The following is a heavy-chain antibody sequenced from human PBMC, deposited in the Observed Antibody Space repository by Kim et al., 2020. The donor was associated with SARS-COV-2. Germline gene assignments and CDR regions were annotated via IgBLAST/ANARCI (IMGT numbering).Heavy chain of an antibody. V-gene: IGHV3-64D*09. J-gene: IGHJ6*04. Sequence: GGSLRLSCSASGFTFSSYAMYWVRQAPGKGLEYVSVISTNGGSTHYADSVKGRFNISRDHSKNTLYLQMSSLRPEDTAVYYCVKAQGFGTSSYYYYGMDVWSKGTTGTVSS. CDR1: GFTFSSYA. CDR2: ISTNGGST. CDR3: VKAQGFGTSSYYYYGMDV. D-gene: IGHD3-10*01.